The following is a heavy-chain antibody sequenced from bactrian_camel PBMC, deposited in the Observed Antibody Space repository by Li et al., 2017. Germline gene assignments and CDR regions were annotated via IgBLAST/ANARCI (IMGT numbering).Heavy chain of an antibody. CDR2: ISIGGKT. V-gene: IGHV3S63*01. D-gene: IGHD1*01. J-gene: IGHJ4*01. Sequence: HVQLVESGGGSVQAGGALRLSCTNSGTSRFTLADSAMGWYRQAPGHECEMVSRISIGGKTDYSDSVKGRFTISQDNAKNTVYLEMNSLKTEDAGMYYCAKPPYFMLQEITDQDDIPRGQGTQVTVS. CDR1: RFTLADSA.